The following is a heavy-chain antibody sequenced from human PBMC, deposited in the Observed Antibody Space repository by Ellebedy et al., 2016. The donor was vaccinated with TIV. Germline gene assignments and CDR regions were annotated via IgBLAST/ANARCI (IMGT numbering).Heavy chain of an antibody. CDR1: GFTFGDYA. Sequence: GESLKISCTASGFTFGDYAMNWFRQAPGKGLEWVGFIRSKAYGGTTEYAASVKGRFTISRDDSKSIAYLQMNSLRAEYTAVYYCSRANTAMVRRNHMDVWGQGTTVTVSS. CDR2: IRSKAYGGTT. V-gene: IGHV3-49*03. CDR3: SRANTAMVRRNHMDV. J-gene: IGHJ6*02. D-gene: IGHD5-18*01.